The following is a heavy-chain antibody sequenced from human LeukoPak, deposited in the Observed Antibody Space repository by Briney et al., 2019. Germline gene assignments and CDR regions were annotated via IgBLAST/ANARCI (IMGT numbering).Heavy chain of an antibody. J-gene: IGHJ6*03. CDR3: ARHLGSGWLGSYYYMDV. V-gene: IGHV4-34*01. CDR2: INHSGST. CDR1: GRSFSGYY. Sequence: PSETLSLTCAVYGRSFSGYYWSWIRQPPGKGLEWIGEINHSGSTNYNPSLKSRVTISVDTSKNQFSLKLSSVTAADTAVYYCARHLGSGWLGSYYYMDVWGKGTTVTVSS. D-gene: IGHD6-19*01.